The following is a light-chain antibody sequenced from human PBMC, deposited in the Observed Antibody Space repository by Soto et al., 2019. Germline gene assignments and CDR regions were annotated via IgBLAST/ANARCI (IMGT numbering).Light chain of an antibody. Sequence: DIQITQSPSSLSASVEDRVIITCRASQSISNHLNWYQQKPGKAPKLLIFAASSLQSGVPSRFSGSRSGPDFTLTISSLQPEDFATYYCQQSYSSPPTFGQGTQVDTK. CDR1: QSISNH. V-gene: IGKV1-39*01. CDR3: QQSYSSPPT. CDR2: AAS. J-gene: IGKJ1*01.